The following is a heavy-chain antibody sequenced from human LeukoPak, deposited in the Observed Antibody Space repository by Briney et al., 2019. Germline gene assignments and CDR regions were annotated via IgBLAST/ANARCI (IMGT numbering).Heavy chain of an antibody. V-gene: IGHV5-51*01. CDR1: GYSFTSYW. J-gene: IGHJ4*02. D-gene: IGHD3-22*01. CDR2: IHSGNSAT. CDR3: ARSLSYYDGSGYYYFDY. Sequence: GESLKISCKGSGYSFTSYWIAWVRQMPGKGLEWMGIIHSGNSATKYSPSFRGQVTISADKSISTAFPQWSSLKASDTAMYYCARSLSYYDGSGYYYFDYWGQGTLVTVSS.